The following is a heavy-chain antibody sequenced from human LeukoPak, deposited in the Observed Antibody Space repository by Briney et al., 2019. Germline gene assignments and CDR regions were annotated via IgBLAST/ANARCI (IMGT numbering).Heavy chain of an antibody. CDR3: AKDPYDFWSGYWYYFDY. J-gene: IGHJ4*02. V-gene: IGHV3-23*01. CDR1: GFTFGDYA. Sequence: GGSLRLSCTASGFTFGDYAMSWVRQAPGKGLEWVSGISGSGGSTYYADSVKGPFTISRDNSKNTLYLQMNSLRAEDTAIYYCAKDPYDFWSGYWYYFDYWGQGTLVTVSS. D-gene: IGHD3-3*01. CDR2: ISGSGGST.